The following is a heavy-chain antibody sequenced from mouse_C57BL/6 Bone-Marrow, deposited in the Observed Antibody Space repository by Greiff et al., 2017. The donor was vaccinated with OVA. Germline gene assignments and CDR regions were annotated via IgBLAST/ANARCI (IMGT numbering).Heavy chain of an antibody. D-gene: IGHD2-4*01. CDR2: ISNGGGST. V-gene: IGHV5-12*01. CDR1: GFTFSDYY. CDR3: ARGDYPFAY. J-gene: IGHJ3*01. Sequence: EVMLVESGGGLVQPGGSLKLSCAASGFTFSDYYMYWVRQTPEKRLEWVAYISNGGGSTYYPDTVKGRFTISRDNAKNTLYLQRSRLKSEDTAMYYCARGDYPFAYWGQGTLVTVSA.